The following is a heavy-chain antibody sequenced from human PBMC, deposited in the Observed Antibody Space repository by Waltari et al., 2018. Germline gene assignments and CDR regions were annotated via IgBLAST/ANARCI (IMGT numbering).Heavy chain of an antibody. V-gene: IGHV3-23*01. CDR3: AKDRGITMIVVPKRRARDAFDI. Sequence: EVQLLESGGGLVQPGGSLRLSCAASGFTFSSYAMSWVRQAPGKGLEWVSAISGSGGSTYDADSVKGRFTISRDNSKNTLYLQMNSLRAEDTAVYYCAKDRGITMIVVPKRRARDAFDIWGKGTTVTISS. CDR1: GFTFSSYA. J-gene: IGHJ3*02. CDR2: ISGSGGST. D-gene: IGHD3-22*01.